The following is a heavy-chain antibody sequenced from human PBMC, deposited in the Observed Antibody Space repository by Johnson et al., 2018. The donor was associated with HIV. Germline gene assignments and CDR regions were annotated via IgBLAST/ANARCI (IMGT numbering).Heavy chain of an antibody. D-gene: IGHD1-26*01. CDR1: GFTFSSYG. V-gene: IGHV3-30*18. J-gene: IGHJ3*01. Sequence: QVQLVESGGGVVQPGRSLRLSCAASGFTFSSYGMHWVRQAPGKGLDWVAVISYDGSNKYYADSVKGRLTISRDNSKNTLYLQMNSRRAEDTALYDCAKGRMGASGSYNVWGQGTMVTVSS. CDR3: AKGRMGASGSYNV. CDR2: ISYDGSNK.